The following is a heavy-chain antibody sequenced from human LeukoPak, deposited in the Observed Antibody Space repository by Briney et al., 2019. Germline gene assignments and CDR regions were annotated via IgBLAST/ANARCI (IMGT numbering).Heavy chain of an antibody. CDR3: ARDRKITIVRGL. CDR1: GYTFTDYF. J-gene: IGHJ4*02. Sequence: ASVKASCKASGYTFTDYFLHWVRQAPGQGLEWMGWINPTSGGTNYAQTFQGRVTMTRDTSISTAYMELSRLRSDDTAMYYCARDRKITIVRGLWGQGTLVTVSS. CDR2: INPTSGGT. D-gene: IGHD3-10*01. V-gene: IGHV1-2*02.